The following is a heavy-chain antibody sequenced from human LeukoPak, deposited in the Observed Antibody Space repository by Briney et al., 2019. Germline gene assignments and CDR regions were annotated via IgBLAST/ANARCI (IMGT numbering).Heavy chain of an antibody. V-gene: IGHV4-59*12. CDR2: IYYSGST. CDR1: GGSISPYY. Sequence: SETLSLTCTVSGGSISPYYWSWIRQPPGKGLEWIGYIYYSGSTNYNPSLKSRVTISVDTSKNQFSLKLSSVTAADTAVYYCARDLYSSGPFGYWGQGTLVTVSS. CDR3: ARDLYSSGPFGY. D-gene: IGHD6-19*01. J-gene: IGHJ4*02.